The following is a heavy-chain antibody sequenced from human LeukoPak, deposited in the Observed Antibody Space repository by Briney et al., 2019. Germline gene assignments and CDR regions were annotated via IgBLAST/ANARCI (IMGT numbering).Heavy chain of an antibody. J-gene: IGHJ2*01. CDR3: ARDLRSARYWYFDL. CDR2: ISYDGSNK. V-gene: IGHV3-30*14. CDR1: GFTFSSYA. Sequence: PGGSLRLSCAASGFTFSSYAMHWVRQAPGKGLEWVAVISYDGSNKYYADSVKGRFTISRDNSKNTLYLQMNSLRAEDTALYYCARDLRSARYWYFDLWGRGTLVTVSS. D-gene: IGHD5-18*01.